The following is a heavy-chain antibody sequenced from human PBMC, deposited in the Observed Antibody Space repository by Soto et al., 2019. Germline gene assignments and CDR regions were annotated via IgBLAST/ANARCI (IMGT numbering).Heavy chain of an antibody. V-gene: IGHV3-23*01. Sequence: GGSLRLSCAASGFTFSTYAMSWVRQAPGKGLEWVSIISGSGGSTYYPDSVKGRFTISRDNSKNTLYLQMNGLRADDTAVYYCAKLPAAQSYFDFWGQGTLVTVSS. CDR2: ISGSGGST. CDR1: GFTFSTYA. J-gene: IGHJ4*02. D-gene: IGHD2-2*01. CDR3: AKLPAAQSYFDF.